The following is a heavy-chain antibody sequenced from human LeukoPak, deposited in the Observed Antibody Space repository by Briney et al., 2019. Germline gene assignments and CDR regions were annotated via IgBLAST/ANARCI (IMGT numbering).Heavy chain of an antibody. V-gene: IGHV3-23*01. J-gene: IGHJ4*02. Sequence: GASLRLSCAASGFIFSNYAMNWVRQAPGKGLEWVSFIYSGGGTKYADSVRGRFTISRDNSRNSLYLQMSSLRSEDTAVYYCAKDRRPDGVYDLDCWGQGTLVTVSS. CDR3: AKDRRPDGVYDLDC. D-gene: IGHD5/OR15-5a*01. CDR2: FIYSGGGT. CDR1: GFIFSNYA.